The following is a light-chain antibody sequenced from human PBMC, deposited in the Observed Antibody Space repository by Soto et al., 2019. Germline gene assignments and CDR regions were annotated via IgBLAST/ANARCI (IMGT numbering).Light chain of an antibody. V-gene: IGKV1-39*01. CDR2: AAS. Sequence: DIQMTQSPSSLSASIGDTVTITFRASQTIDRYLNWFQQKSGQAPKLLMNAASTLRSGVPSRFSDSGSGTDFTLTISSLQPEDYATYYCHQSYNAPFNFGPGTKVAIK. J-gene: IGKJ3*01. CDR1: QTIDRY. CDR3: HQSYNAPFN.